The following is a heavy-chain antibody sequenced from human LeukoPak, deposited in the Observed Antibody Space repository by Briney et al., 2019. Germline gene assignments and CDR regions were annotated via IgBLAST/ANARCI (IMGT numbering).Heavy chain of an antibody. CDR3: ARGPIMLSFGGFDY. CDR1: GGTFSSYA. CDR2: INPNSGGT. Sequence: ASVKVSCKASGGTFSSYAISWVRQAPGQGLEWMGWINPNSGGTNYAQKFQGRVTITRDTSISTAYMELSRLRSDDAAVYYCARGPIMLSFGGFDYWGQGTLVTVSS. V-gene: IGHV1-2*02. D-gene: IGHD3-16*01. J-gene: IGHJ4*02.